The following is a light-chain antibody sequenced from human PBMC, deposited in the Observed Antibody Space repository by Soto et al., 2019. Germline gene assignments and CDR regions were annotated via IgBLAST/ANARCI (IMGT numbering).Light chain of an antibody. CDR2: AAS. J-gene: IGKJ2*01. Sequence: EIVLTQSPGTLSLSPGERATLSCRASQSVNSRYLAWYQQKPGQAPSLLIYAASSRATGIPDRFSGSGSGTDFTLTISRLEPEDVAVYYCQQYGSSPPYTFGQGTKLEIK. CDR3: QQYGSSPPYT. CDR1: QSVNSRY. V-gene: IGKV3-20*01.